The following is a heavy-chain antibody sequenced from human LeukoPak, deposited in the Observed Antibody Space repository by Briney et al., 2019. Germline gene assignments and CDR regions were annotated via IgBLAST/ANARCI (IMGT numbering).Heavy chain of an antibody. V-gene: IGHV4-4*07. CDR2: IYTSGST. J-gene: IGHJ6*03. D-gene: IGHD5-12*01. CDR1: GGSISSYY. Sequence: SETLSLTCTVSGGSISSYYWSWIRQPAGKGLEWIGRIYTSGSTNYNPSLKSRVTMSVDTSKNQFSPKLSSVTAADTAVYYCARDYSGYDFYYYYYMDVWGKGTTVTVSS. CDR3: ARDYSGYDFYYYYYMDV.